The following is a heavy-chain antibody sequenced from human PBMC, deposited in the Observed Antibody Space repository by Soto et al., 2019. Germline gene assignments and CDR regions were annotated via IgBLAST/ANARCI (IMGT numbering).Heavy chain of an antibody. V-gene: IGHV3-23*01. CDR2: ISSSGDRT. J-gene: IGHJ4*02. D-gene: IGHD3-10*01. CDR3: AKVGYYGSGSPLGRDY. CDR1: RFIISSYA. Sequence: GGSLRLSCAASRFIISSYAMSWVRQAPGKGLEWVSTISSSGDRTYYADSVKGRFTISRDNFKNSLYLQMNSLRVEDTAVYYCAKVGYYGSGSPLGRDYWGQGTLVTVSS.